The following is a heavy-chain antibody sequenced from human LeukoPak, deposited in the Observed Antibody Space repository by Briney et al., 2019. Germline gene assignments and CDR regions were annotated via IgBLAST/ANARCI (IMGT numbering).Heavy chain of an antibody. D-gene: IGHD3-16*02. Sequence: GASVKVSFKASGYTFTSYGISWVRQAPGQGLEWMGWISAYNGNTNYAQKLQGRVTMTTDTSTSTAYMELRSLRSDDTAVYYCARVRVWGSYRPRYFGYWGQGTLVTVSS. J-gene: IGHJ4*02. V-gene: IGHV1-18*01. CDR2: ISAYNGNT. CDR1: GYTFTSYG. CDR3: ARVRVWGSYRPRYFGY.